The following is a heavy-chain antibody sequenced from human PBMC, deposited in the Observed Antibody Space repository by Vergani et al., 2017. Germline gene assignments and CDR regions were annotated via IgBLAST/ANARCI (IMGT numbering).Heavy chain of an antibody. CDR3: ARRVYYGSGSYYE. Sequence: QVQMKVSGPGQVKPSETLSLMCDVSGYSINLGYYWGFIRQSPEKGLEWIGSIYQTGETFYNPSLKSRVTISVDTSKNQFSLKLTSVTASDTAVYYCARRVYYGSGSYYEWGQGTLVIVSS. J-gene: IGHJ4*02. CDR1: GYSINLGYY. V-gene: IGHV4-38-2*01. CDR2: IYQTGET. D-gene: IGHD3-10*01.